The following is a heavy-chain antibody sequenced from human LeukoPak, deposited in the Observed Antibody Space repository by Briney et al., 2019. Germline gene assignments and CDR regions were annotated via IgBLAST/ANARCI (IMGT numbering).Heavy chain of an antibody. V-gene: IGHV3-30*18. CDR1: GFTFRSCA. J-gene: IGHJ4*02. D-gene: IGHD6-25*01. CDR2: ISSDANIK. Sequence: GGSLRLYCAASGFTFRSCAMHWDRQAPGKGLEWVAVISSDANIKHYADSVKGRFTISRDNSKNTLYLQMNSLRAEDTAVYYCAKDRGSGWSFDYWGQGTLVTVSS. CDR3: AKDRGSGWSFDY.